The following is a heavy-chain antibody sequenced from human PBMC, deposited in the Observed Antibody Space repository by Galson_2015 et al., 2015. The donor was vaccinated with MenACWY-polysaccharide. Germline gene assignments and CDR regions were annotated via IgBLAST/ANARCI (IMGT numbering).Heavy chain of an antibody. J-gene: IGHJ3*02. V-gene: IGHV3-15*01. Sequence: SLRLSCAASGFTFSNAWMSWVRQAPGKGLEWVGRIKSKTDGGTTDYAAPVKGRFTISRDDSKNTLYLQMNSLKTEDTAVYYCTTPIKLSDAFDIWGQGTMVTVSS. CDR1: GFTFSNAW. CDR2: IKSKTDGGTT. D-gene: IGHD1-14*01. CDR3: TTPIKLSDAFDI.